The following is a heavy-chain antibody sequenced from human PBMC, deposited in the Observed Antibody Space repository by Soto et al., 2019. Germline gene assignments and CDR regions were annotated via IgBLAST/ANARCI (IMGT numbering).Heavy chain of an antibody. CDR2: IYYSGST. CDR1: GGSISSGDYY. D-gene: IGHD5-18*01. CDR3: ARQDTTMVTWFDP. Sequence: SETLSLTCTVSGGSISSGDYYWSWIRQPPGKGLEWIGYIYYSGSTYYNPSLKSRVTIAVDTSKNQFSLKLSSVTAADTAVCYCARQDTTMVTWFDPWGQGTLVTVSS. J-gene: IGHJ5*02. V-gene: IGHV4-30-4*01.